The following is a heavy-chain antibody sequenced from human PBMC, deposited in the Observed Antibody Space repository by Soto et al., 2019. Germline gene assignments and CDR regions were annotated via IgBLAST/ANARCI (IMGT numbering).Heavy chain of an antibody. J-gene: IGHJ5*02. CDR3: ALDRTAILAEVSWLES. CDR1: GFTFNSHG. CDR2: ISYDGSNK. Sequence: QVLLVESGGGVVQPGGSLTLSCVGSGFTFNSHGMHWVLQSPGKGLEWVAVISYDGSNKYYEESVKGRFTISRDNSSNTVYLQLNSMRAEDTALYYFALDRTAILAEVSWLESWGQGTLVTVSA. V-gene: IGHV3-30*03. D-gene: IGHD2-21*01.